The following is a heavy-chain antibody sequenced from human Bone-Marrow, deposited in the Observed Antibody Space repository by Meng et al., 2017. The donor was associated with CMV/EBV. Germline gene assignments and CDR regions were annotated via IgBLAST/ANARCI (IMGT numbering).Heavy chain of an antibody. D-gene: IGHD4-17*01. CDR1: GYTFTSYA. CDR2: INPNSGGT. Sequence: ASVKVSCKASGYTFTSYAMNWVRQAPGQGLEWMGWINPNSGGTNYAQKFQGRVTMTRDTSISTAYMELSRLRSDDTAVYYCARDSQGHSVTKGYYYYYGMDVWGQGTTVTVSS. V-gene: IGHV1-2*02. J-gene: IGHJ6*02. CDR3: ARDSQGHSVTKGYYYYYGMDV.